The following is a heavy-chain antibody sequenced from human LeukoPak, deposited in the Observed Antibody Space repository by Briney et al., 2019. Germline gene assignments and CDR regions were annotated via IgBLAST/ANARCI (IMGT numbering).Heavy chain of an antibody. CDR2: IKSDGSST. Sequence: GGSLSLSCAASGFIFSDYWMHWVRQGPGKGLVWVSRIKSDGSSTSYAESVKGRFTISRDNAKSTLYLQMNNLRADDTAVYYCVKKGQADDYGNPDWGQGALVTVSP. J-gene: IGHJ4*02. CDR3: VKKGQADDYGNPD. CDR1: GFIFSDYW. V-gene: IGHV3-74*01. D-gene: IGHD4-17*01.